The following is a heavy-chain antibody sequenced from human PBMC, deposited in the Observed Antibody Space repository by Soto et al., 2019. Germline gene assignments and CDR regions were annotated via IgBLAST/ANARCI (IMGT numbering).Heavy chain of an antibody. V-gene: IGHV3-7*05. D-gene: IGHD2-15*01. J-gene: IGHJ4*02. CDR1: GFTFSVSW. Sequence: EVQLVESGGGLVQPGGSLRLSCAASGFTFSVSWMSWVRQAPGKGLEWVANIKQDGREKYYVDSVKGRFTISSDNAKNSLYLQMNSLRAEDTAVYYCARDAYSTKATFDFWGQGTLVTVSS. CDR3: ARDAYSTKATFDF. CDR2: IKQDGREK.